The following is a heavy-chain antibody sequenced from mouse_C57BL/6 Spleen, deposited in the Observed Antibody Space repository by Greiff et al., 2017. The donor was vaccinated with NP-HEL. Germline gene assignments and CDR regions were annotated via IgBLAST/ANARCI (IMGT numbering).Heavy chain of an antibody. CDR3: AYEGRDAMDY. D-gene: IGHD2-3*01. CDR1: GYTFTDYN. Sequence: DVQLQESGPELVKPGASVKMSCKASGYTFTDYNMHWVKQSHGKSLEWIGYINPNNGGTSYNQKFKGKATLTVNKSSSTAYMELRSLTSEDSAVYYCAYEGRDAMDYWGQGTSVTVSS. CDR2: INPNNGGT. J-gene: IGHJ4*01. V-gene: IGHV1-22*01.